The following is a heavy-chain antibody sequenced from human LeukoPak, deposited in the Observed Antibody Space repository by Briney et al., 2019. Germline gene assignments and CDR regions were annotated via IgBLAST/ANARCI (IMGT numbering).Heavy chain of an antibody. CDR3: ANLDYGDYYDY. V-gene: IGHV3-30*18. D-gene: IGHD4-17*01. CDR1: GFTFSSYG. CDR2: IPYDGSNK. J-gene: IGHJ4*02. Sequence: GGSLRLSCAASGFTFSSYGMHWVRQAPGKGLEWVAVIPYDGSNKYYADAVKGRFTISRDNSKNTLYLKMNSLRAEDTAVYYCANLDYGDYYDYWGQGTLVTVSS.